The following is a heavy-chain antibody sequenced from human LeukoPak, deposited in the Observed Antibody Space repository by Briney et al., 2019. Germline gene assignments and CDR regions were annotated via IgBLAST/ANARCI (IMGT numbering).Heavy chain of an antibody. V-gene: IGHV4-39*07. CDR1: GGSISSSSYY. D-gene: IGHD6-19*01. J-gene: IGHJ4*02. CDR3: ARRRGPWYSSGWSDY. Sequence: SETLSLTCTVSGGSISSSSYYWGWIRQPPGKGLEWIGSIYYSGSTYYNPSLKSRVTISVDTSKNQFSLKLSSVTAADTAVYYCARRRGPWYSSGWSDYWGQGTLVTVSS. CDR2: IYYSGST.